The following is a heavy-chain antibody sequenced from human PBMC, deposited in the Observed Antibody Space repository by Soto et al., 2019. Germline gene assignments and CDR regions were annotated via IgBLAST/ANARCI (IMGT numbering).Heavy chain of an antibody. CDR1: EDTFRNYA. CDR3: ASTKYDSSAYYYLYLGL. V-gene: IGHV1-69*06. D-gene: IGHD3-22*01. J-gene: IGHJ2*01. CDR2: IIPIFGTA. Sequence: QVELVQSGAEVKKPGSSVKVSCQASEDTFRNYAISWLRQAPGQGLEWMGGIIPIFGTANYAQKFQGRVTITAYTSANTGYLELSSLRSEDTAVYYCASTKYDSSAYYYLYLGLWGRVTLVTVSA.